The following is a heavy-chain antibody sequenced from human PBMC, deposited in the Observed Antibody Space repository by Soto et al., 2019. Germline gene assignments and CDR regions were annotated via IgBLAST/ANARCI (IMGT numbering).Heavy chain of an antibody. CDR2: MNPNTGNI. D-gene: IGHD2-21*01. V-gene: IGHV1-8*01. CDR3: VRRVASGHRSWFDP. Sequence: QVELVQSGAEVKKPGASVRVSCQASEDTFTHYDLNWVRQATGQGLEWMGWMNPNTGNIDYAHKFQGRVTITRDTSTRTVYMELSSLRSDDTAVYYCVRRVASGHRSWFDPWGQGTLVTVSS. J-gene: IGHJ5*02. CDR1: EDTFTHYD.